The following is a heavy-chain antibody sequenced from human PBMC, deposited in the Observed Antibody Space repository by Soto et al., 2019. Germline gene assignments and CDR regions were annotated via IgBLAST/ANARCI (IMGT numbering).Heavy chain of an antibody. Sequence: SEILSLTCTVSGGSISSGGYYWSWIRQHPGKGLEWIGYIYYSGSTYYNPSLKSRVTISVDTSKNQFSLKLSSVTAADTAVYYCARVIVEVRANWFDPWGQGTLVTVSS. V-gene: IGHV4-31*03. CDR3: ARVIVEVRANWFDP. D-gene: IGHD3-10*01. CDR2: IYYSGST. J-gene: IGHJ5*02. CDR1: GGSISSGGYY.